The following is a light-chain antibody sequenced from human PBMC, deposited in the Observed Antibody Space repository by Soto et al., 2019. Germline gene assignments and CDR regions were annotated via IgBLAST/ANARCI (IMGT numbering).Light chain of an antibody. Sequence: SYELTQTPSVSVAPGRTAMITCGGNNIGNKSVHWYQQKPGQAPLLVIYYDGDRPSGIPERFSGSNSGNTATLTINRVEAGDEADYYCQVCDANSAHYVFGTGTKLTVL. CDR2: YDG. CDR3: QVCDANSAHYV. CDR1: NIGNKS. J-gene: IGLJ1*01. V-gene: IGLV3-21*04.